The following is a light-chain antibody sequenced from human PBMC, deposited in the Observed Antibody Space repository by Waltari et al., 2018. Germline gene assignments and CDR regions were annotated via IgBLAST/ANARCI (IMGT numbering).Light chain of an antibody. Sequence: EIVMTQSPATLCVSAGETATLSCRASQSVGGNLAWYQQKPGQAPWLLIYAASTRATGIPGRFSGSGSGTEFTLTISSLQSEDFAIYYCQQYNNWPPQDAFGQGTKLEIK. CDR2: AAS. CDR3: QQYNNWPPQDA. V-gene: IGKV3-15*01. CDR1: QSVGGN. J-gene: IGKJ2*01.